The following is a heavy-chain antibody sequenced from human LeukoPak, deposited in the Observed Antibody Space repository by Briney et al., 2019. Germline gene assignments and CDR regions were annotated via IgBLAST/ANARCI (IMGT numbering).Heavy chain of an antibody. CDR1: GYTFTGYY. J-gene: IGHJ3*02. Sequence: GASVKVSCKASGYTFTGYYMHWVRQAPGQGLEWMGWINPNSGGTNYAQKFQGRVTMTRDTSISTAYMELSSLRSEDTAVYYCARGSSETHAFDIWGQGTMVTVSS. V-gene: IGHV1-2*02. CDR2: INPNSGGT. CDR3: ARGSSETHAFDI.